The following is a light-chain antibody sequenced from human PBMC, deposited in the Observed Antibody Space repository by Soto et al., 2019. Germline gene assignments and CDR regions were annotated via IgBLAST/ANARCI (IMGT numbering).Light chain of an antibody. J-gene: IGKJ2*01. Sequence: DIPMTQSPSSLSASEGDSVTITCRASQSINSYLNWYQQRPGKAPKLLISAASSLQSGVPSRFSGSGSGTDFTLTISSLQPEDSATYYCQQSYITPPYTFGQGTNLEIK. CDR3: QQSYITPPYT. CDR1: QSINSY. V-gene: IGKV1-39*01. CDR2: AAS.